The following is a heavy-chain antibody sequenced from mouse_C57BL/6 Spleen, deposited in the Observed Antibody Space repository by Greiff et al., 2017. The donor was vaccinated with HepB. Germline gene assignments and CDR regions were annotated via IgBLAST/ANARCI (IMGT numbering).Heavy chain of an antibody. D-gene: IGHD1-1*01. CDR1: GFTFSDYG. J-gene: IGHJ3*01. CDR2: ISSGSSTI. CDR3: ARQDYCSSEFAD. Sequence: EVKLMESGGGLVKPGGSLKLSCAASGFTFSDYGMHWVRQAPEKGLEWVAYISSGSSTIYYADTVKGRFTISRDNAKNTLFLQMTSLRSEDTAMYYCARQDYCSSEFADWGQGTLVTVSA. V-gene: IGHV5-17*01.